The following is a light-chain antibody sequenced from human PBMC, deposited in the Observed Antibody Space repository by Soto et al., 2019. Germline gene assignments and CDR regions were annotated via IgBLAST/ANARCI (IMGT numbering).Light chain of an antibody. Sequence: QSVLTQPASVSGSPGQSITICCTGTSSHLAIYNYVSWYQQHPGTAPKLMISQVTNRPYGVSNLFSGSRSATTASLTISGPQAEDEADYDCSSWTDSSNYGFGTRTKVTVL. CDR3: SSWTDSSNYG. J-gene: IGLJ1*01. V-gene: IGLV2-14*01. CDR2: QVT. CDR1: SSHLAIYNY.